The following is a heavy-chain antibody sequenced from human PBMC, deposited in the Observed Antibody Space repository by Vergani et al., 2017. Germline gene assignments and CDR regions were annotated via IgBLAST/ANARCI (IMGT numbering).Heavy chain of an antibody. CDR2: ISGSGGST. J-gene: IGHJ4*02. V-gene: IGHV3-23*01. CDR3: ASDCSSTSCYLDY. Sequence: EVQLLESGGGLVQPGGSLRLSCAASGFTFSSYAMSWVRQAPGKGLEWVSAISGSGGSTYYADSVKGRFTISRDNSKNTLYLQMNSLRAEDTAVYYCASDCSSTSCYLDYWGQGTLVTVSS. CDR1: GFTFSSYA. D-gene: IGHD2-2*01.